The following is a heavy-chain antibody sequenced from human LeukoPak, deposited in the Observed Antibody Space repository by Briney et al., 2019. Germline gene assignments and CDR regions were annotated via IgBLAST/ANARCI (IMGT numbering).Heavy chain of an antibody. V-gene: IGHV3-43*02. D-gene: IGHD6-13*01. J-gene: IGHJ4*02. Sequence: GGSLRLSCAASGFTFDDYAMHWVRQAPGKGLEWVSLISGDGGSTYYADSVKGRFTISRDNSKNSLYLQTNSLRTEDTALYYRAKDGSSSSPFDYWGQGTLVTVSS. CDR1: GFTFDDYA. CDR3: AKDGSSSSPFDY. CDR2: ISGDGGST.